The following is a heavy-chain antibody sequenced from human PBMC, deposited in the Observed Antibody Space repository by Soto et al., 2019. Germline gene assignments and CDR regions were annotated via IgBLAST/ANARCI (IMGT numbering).Heavy chain of an antibody. CDR3: ARVIAHKDVAY. CDR2: ININSGDT. J-gene: IGHJ4*02. CDR1: GYTFTGYY. V-gene: IGHV1-2*02. D-gene: IGHD3-16*01. Sequence: ASVKVSCKASGYTFTGYYMHWVRQAPGQGLEWMGWININSGDTHYAQKFQGRVTMTRDTSISTAYMELSRLRSDDTAVYYCARVIAHKDVAYWGQGTLVTVSS.